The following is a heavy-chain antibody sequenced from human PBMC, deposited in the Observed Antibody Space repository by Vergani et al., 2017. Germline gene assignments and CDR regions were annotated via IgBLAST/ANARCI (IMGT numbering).Heavy chain of an antibody. CDR1: GFTFSDYY. CDR3: ARDRGGTYYDILTGYYEGPAFFDY. V-gene: IGHV3-11*04. D-gene: IGHD3-9*01. CDR2: ISKTGSTI. Sequence: QVQLVESGGGLVKPGGSLRLSCAASGFTFSDYYMSWIRQAPGKGLEWVSYISKTGSTIDYADSVKGRFTISRDNAKQSVILQMNSLSAEDTAVYYCARDRGGTYYDILTGYYEGPAFFDYWGQGTLVTVSS. J-gene: IGHJ4*02.